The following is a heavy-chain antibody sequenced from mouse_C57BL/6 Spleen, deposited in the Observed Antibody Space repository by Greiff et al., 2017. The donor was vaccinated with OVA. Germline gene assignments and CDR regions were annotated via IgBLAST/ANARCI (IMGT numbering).Heavy chain of an antibody. CDR3: ARSADYGFAY. D-gene: IGHD2-4*01. CDR1: GYAFSSSW. CDR2: ISPGDGDT. Sequence: VQLQESGPELVKPGASVKISCKASGYAFSSSWMNWVKQRPGKGLEWIGRISPGDGDTNYNGKFKGKATLTADKSSSTAYMQLSSLTSEDSAVYFCARSADYGFAYWGQGTLVTVSA. J-gene: IGHJ3*01. V-gene: IGHV1-82*01.